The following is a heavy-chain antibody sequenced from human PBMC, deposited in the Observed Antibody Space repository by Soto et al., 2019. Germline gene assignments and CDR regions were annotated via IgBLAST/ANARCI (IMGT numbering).Heavy chain of an antibody. CDR1: GGSISSGGYY. Sequence: SETLSLTCTVSGGSISSGGYYWSWIRQHPGKGLEWIGYIYYSGSTYHNPSLKSRVTISVDTSKNQFSLKLSSVTAADTAVYYCARIISGWQNFDYWGQGTLVTVSS. CDR2: IYYSGST. J-gene: IGHJ4*02. D-gene: IGHD6-19*01. CDR3: ARIISGWQNFDY. V-gene: IGHV4-31*03.